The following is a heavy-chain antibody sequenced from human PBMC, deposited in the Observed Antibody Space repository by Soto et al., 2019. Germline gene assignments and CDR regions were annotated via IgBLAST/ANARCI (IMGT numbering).Heavy chain of an antibody. Sequence: PGGSLRLSCAASGFTFSSYAMSWVRQAPGKGLEWVAVIWYDGSNKYYADSVKGRFTVSRDNSKNTLYLQMNSLRAEDTAVYYCAREQWLVRGAFDIWGQGTMVTVSS. CDR1: GFTFSSYA. CDR2: IWYDGSNK. CDR3: AREQWLVRGAFDI. J-gene: IGHJ3*02. D-gene: IGHD6-19*01. V-gene: IGHV3-33*08.